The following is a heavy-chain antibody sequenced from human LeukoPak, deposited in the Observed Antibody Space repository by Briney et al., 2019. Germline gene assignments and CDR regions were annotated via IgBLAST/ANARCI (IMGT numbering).Heavy chain of an antibody. V-gene: IGHV1-2*04. CDR3: ARASRVVVVMSLGY. CDR1: GYTFTSYY. CDR2: INPNSGGT. J-gene: IGHJ4*02. D-gene: IGHD3-22*01. Sequence: ASVNVSCKASGYTFTSYYMHWVRQAPGQGLEWMGWINPNSGGTNYAQKFQGWVTMTRDTSISTAYMELSRLRSDDTAVYYCARASRVVVVMSLGYWGQGTLVTVSS.